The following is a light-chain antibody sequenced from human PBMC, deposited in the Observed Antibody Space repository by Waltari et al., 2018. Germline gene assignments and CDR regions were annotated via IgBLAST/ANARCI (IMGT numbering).Light chain of an antibody. CDR2: AAS. V-gene: IGKV1-39*01. CDR1: QSISTY. Sequence: DIQMTQSPSSLSASVGDRVTITCRASQSISTYLNWYQQKPRKAPRLLIYAASSLQSGVPSRFSGSGSGTDCTLTISSLQPEDFATYYCQQSYSTPGTFGQGTKVEIK. J-gene: IGKJ1*01. CDR3: QQSYSTPGT.